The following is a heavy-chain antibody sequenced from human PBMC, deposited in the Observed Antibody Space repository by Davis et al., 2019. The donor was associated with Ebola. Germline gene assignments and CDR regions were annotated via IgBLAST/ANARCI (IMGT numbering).Heavy chain of an antibody. Sequence: HSQTLSLTCAISGDSVSSNSAAWHWIRQSPSRGLEWLGRTYYRSDWYTNYALSVKSRITIDPDTSKNHFSLHLNSVTPEDTAVYYCARGSHGSAWYWGPGTLVTVSS. CDR3: ARGSHGSAWY. CDR2: TYYRSDWYT. V-gene: IGHV6-1*01. J-gene: IGHJ4*02. D-gene: IGHD6-19*01. CDR1: GDSVSSNSAA.